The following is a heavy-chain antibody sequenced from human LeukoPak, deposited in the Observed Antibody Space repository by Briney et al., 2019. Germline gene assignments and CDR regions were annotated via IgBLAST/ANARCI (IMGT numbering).Heavy chain of an antibody. CDR1: GFTFSSYA. CDR2: ISGSGGST. D-gene: IGHD2-2*02. Sequence: GGSLRLSCAASGFTFSSYAMSWVRQAPGKGLEWVSAISGSGGSTYYADSVKGRFTISRDNSKNTLYLQMNSLRAEDTAVYYCAKDTGAAIPRPVYFDYWGQGTLVTVSS. CDR3: AKDTGAAIPRPVYFDY. V-gene: IGHV3-23*01. J-gene: IGHJ4*02.